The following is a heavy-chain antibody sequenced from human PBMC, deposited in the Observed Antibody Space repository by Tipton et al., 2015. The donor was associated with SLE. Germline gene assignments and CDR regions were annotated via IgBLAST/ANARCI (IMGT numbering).Heavy chain of an antibody. Sequence: TLSLTCTVSGGSISGYYWSWFRQPAGKGLEWIGRVYSSGSTIYNPSIKSRITLSLDTSKNQFSLRVNSATAADTAVYYCARMPSGSPLDWYFDLWGRGTLVPVSS. J-gene: IGHJ2*01. V-gene: IGHV4-4*07. CDR1: GGSISGYY. CDR2: VYSSGST. D-gene: IGHD1-26*01. CDR3: ARMPSGSPLDWYFDL.